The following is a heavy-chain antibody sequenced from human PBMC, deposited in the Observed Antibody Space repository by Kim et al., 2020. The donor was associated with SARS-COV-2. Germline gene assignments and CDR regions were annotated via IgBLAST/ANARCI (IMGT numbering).Heavy chain of an antibody. D-gene: IGHD2-15*01. J-gene: IGHJ2*01. V-gene: IGHV3-11*03. CDR3: ARTKVAAYGKGGWYFDL. Sequence: GGSRRLSCAVSGFSLSDYYMSWVRQAPGKGLDWVSYVLSATGYTNYADSVRGRFTASGDYGKELVDLEMNDLRVEDTAVYYCARTKVAAYGKGGWYFDLWGRGTLVTVSS. CDR1: GFSLSDYY. CDR2: VLSATGYT.